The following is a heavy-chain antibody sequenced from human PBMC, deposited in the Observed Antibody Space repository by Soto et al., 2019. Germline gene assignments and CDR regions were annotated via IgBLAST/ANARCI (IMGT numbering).Heavy chain of an antibody. V-gene: IGHV4-39*01. CDR3: ARRRIDSLNQGHALDF. CDR1: GGSVSSGNYF. Sequence: QLQLQESGPGLVKPAETLSLKCAVYGGSVSSGNYFWGWIRQPPGKRLEWNANIYYNGDTYYSPSVKGRFTRSVDTAQTQFARRLTAVTAADSAVYHGARRRIDSLNQGHALDFWGQGTWVTVSS. D-gene: IGHD3-22*01. J-gene: IGHJ3*01. CDR2: IYYNGDT.